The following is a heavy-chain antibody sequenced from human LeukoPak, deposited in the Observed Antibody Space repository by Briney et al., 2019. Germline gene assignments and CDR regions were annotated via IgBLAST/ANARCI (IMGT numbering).Heavy chain of an antibody. Sequence: PGGSLRLSCAASGFTFSSYAMTWVRQAPGKGLEWVSSISGSGGTSYYADSVKGRFTISRDNSRNTVHLQMNFLRAEDTAVHFCAKRASGSGTSLYHFDYWGQGALVTVSS. CDR3: AKRASGSGTSLYHFDY. CDR1: GFTFSSYA. CDR2: ISGSGGTS. J-gene: IGHJ4*02. V-gene: IGHV3-23*01. D-gene: IGHD3-10*01.